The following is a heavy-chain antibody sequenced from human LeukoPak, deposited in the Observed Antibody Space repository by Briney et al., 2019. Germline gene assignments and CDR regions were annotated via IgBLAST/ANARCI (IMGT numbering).Heavy chain of an antibody. CDR1: GGSISNYNYY. CDR3: ARHARELWSLFYFDS. V-gene: IGHV4-39*01. D-gene: IGHD3-10*01. J-gene: IGHJ4*02. Sequence: SETLSLTCTVSGGSISNYNYYWGWIRQPPGKGLEWIRSFYSENTYYTPSLKSRAIISVDTSKNQFSLKLTSVTAADTAVYYCARHARELWSLFYFDSWGQGTLVTVSS. CDR2: FYSENT.